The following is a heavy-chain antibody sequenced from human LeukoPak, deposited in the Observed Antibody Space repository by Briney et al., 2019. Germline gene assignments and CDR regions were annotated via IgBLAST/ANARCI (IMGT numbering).Heavy chain of an antibody. V-gene: IGHV3-20*04. CDR2: INWNGGST. CDR3: ARVYLGGYDFEDFFDY. D-gene: IGHD5-12*01. J-gene: IGHJ4*02. Sequence: GGSLRLSCAASGFTFDDYGMSWVRQAPGKGLEWVSGINWNGGSTGYADSVKGRFTISRDNAKNSLYLQMNSLRAEDTALYYCARVYLGGYDFEDFFDYWGQGTLVTVSS. CDR1: GFTFDDYG.